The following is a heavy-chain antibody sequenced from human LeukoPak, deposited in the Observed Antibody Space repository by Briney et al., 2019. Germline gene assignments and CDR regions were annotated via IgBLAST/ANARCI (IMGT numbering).Heavy chain of an antibody. CDR1: GGTFSSYA. V-gene: IGHV1-69*04. CDR3: ARGYHDYSNYYNWFGP. CDR2: IIPILGIA. D-gene: IGHD4-11*01. Sequence: SVKVSCKASGGTFSSYAISWVRQAPGQGLEWMGRIIPILGIANYAQKFQGRVTITADKSTSTAYMELSSLRSEDTAVYYCARGYHDYSNYYNWFGPWGQGTLVTVSS. J-gene: IGHJ5*02.